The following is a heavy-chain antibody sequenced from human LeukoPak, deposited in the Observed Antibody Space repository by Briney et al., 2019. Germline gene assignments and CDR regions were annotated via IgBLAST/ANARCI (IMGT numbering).Heavy chain of an antibody. CDR3: ARTFAN. CDR1: GFTVSSYE. CDR2: ISSSGSTV. J-gene: IGHJ4*02. V-gene: IGHV3-48*03. Sequence: QPGRSLRLAWAAAGFTVSSYEINWVRHAPGKWLEWVSYISSSGSTVSYTDSVKGRFTISRDNDKNSLYLKMNSPRAEDTAVYYCARTFANWGQGTLVTVSS.